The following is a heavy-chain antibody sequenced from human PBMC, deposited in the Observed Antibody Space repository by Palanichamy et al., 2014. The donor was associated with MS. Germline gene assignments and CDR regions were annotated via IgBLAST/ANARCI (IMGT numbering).Heavy chain of an antibody. CDR3: ARGAFWAFDV. CDR1: GYAFTSYD. J-gene: IGHJ3*01. CDR2: MNPNSGNT. Sequence: QVQLVQSGAEVKKPGASVKVSCKASGYAFTSYDISWVRRATGQGLEWMGWMNPNSGNTGYAQRFQGRVTMTRDTSINTAYMEVSSLLSEDTAVYYCARGAFWAFDVWGQGTMVTVSS. V-gene: IGHV1-8*01.